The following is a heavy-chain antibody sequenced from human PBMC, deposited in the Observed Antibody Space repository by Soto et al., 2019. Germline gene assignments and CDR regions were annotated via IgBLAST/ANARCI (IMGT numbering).Heavy chain of an antibody. CDR1: GFTFSSYA. D-gene: IGHD3-16*01. CDR3: AKEGDGGWGGGVDY. V-gene: IGHV3-23*01. J-gene: IGHJ4*02. Sequence: EVQLLESGGGLVQPGGSLRLSCAASGFTFSSYAMSWVRQAPGKGLEWVSAISGSGGSTYYADSVKGRFTISRDNSKNRLDLQMNGRRGGDTAVNYGAKEGDGGWGGGVDYWGQGTLVTVSS. CDR2: ISGSGGST.